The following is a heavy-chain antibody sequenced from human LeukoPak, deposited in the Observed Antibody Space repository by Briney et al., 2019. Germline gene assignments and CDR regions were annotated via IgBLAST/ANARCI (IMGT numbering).Heavy chain of an antibody. CDR2: IYTSGST. V-gene: IGHV4-61*02. CDR1: GGSISSGSYY. D-gene: IGHD3-9*01. CDR3: ARVSYDILTGWPTSWFDP. Sequence: PSETLSLTCTVSGGSISSGSYYWSWIRQPAGKGLEWIGRIYTSGSTNYNPSLKSRVTISVDTSKNQFSLKLSSVTAADTAVYYCARVSYDILTGWPTSWFDPWGQGTLVTVSS. J-gene: IGHJ5*02.